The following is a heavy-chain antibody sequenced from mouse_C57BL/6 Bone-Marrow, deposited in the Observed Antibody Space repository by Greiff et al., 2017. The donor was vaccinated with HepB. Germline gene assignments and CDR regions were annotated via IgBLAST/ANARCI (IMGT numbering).Heavy chain of an antibody. D-gene: IGHD2-5*01. CDR1: GYTFTSYW. Sequence: EVQLQESGTVLARPGASVKMSCKTSGYTFTSYWMHWVKQRPGQGLEWIGAIYPGNSDTSYNQKFKGKAKLTAGTSASTAYMELSSLTNEDSAVYYCTRTYYSNSWFAYWGQGTLVTVSA. J-gene: IGHJ3*01. CDR2: IYPGNSDT. CDR3: TRTYYSNSWFAY. V-gene: IGHV1-5*01.